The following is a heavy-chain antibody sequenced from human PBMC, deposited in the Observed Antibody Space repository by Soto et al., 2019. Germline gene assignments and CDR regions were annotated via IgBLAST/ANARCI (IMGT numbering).Heavy chain of an antibody. D-gene: IGHD6-13*01. J-gene: IGHJ6*02. CDR1: GYTFTSYD. V-gene: IGHV1-8*01. CDR2: MNTNSGNT. Sequence: QVQLVQSGAEVKKPGASVKVSCKASGYTFTSYDINWVRQATGQGLEWMGWMNTNSGNTGYAQKFQGRVTMTRNTSISTAYMELSSVRSEDTAVYYCARRGYSSSWYYYYYYGMDVWGQGTTVTVSS. CDR3: ARRGYSSSWYYYYYYGMDV.